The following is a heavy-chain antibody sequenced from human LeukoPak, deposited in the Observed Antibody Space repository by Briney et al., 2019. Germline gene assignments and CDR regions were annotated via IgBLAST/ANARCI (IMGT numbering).Heavy chain of an antibody. CDR1: GYSISSGYY. D-gene: IGHD3-22*01. V-gene: IGHV4-38-2*02. CDR2: IYHSGST. J-gene: IGHJ3*02. CDR3: ARGDSYDSSGYRSHDAFDI. Sequence: SETLSLTCTVSGYSISSGYYWGWIRQPPGKGLEWIGSIYHSGSTYYNPSLKSRVTILVDTSKNQFSPKLSSVTAADTAVYYCARGDSYDSSGYRSHDAFDIWGQGTMVTVSS.